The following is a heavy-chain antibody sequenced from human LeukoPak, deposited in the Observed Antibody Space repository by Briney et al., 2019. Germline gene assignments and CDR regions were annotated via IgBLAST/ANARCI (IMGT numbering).Heavy chain of an antibody. Sequence: GGSLRLSCAASGFTFSSYWMHCVRQAPGKGLVGVSRINSDGSSTSYADSVKGRFAISRDNAKNTLYLQMNSLRAEDTAVYYCARDREDIVVVVAATPLVWGQGTLVTVSS. CDR2: INSDGSST. J-gene: IGHJ4*02. D-gene: IGHD2-15*01. CDR3: ARDREDIVVVVAATPLV. CDR1: GFTFSSYW. V-gene: IGHV3-74*01.